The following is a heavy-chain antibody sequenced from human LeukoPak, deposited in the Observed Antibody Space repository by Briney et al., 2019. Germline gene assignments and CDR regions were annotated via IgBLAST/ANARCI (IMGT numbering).Heavy chain of an antibody. CDR2: TSSDGGLK. CDR1: GFTFTSYD. D-gene: IGHD1-14*01. Sequence: PGGSLRLSCAASGFTFTSYDMHWVRQAPDKGLEWVAVTSSDGGLKYYADSVKGRFTISRDNSKNTLFLQMNSLRPEDTAVYSCARDPVSDKPDYFDDWGQGTLVTVSS. V-gene: IGHV3-30*03. CDR3: ARDPVSDKPDYFDD. J-gene: IGHJ4*02.